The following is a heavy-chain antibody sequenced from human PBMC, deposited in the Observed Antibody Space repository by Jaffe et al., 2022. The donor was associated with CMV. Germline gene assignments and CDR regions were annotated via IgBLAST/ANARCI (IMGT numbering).Heavy chain of an antibody. V-gene: IGHV3-7*03. D-gene: IGHD2-15*01. CDR2: IKQDGSEK. J-gene: IGHJ5*02. Sequence: EVQLVESGGGLVQPGGSLRLSCAASGFTFSSYWMSWVRQAPGKGLEWVANIKQDGSEKYYVDSVKGRFTISRDNAKNSLYLQMNSLRAEDTAVYYCARWSKLPHAGNWFDPWGQGTLVTVSS. CDR3: ARWSKLPHAGNWFDP. CDR1: GFTFSSYW.